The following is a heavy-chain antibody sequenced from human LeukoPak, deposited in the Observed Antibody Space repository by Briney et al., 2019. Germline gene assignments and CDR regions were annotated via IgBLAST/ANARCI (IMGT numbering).Heavy chain of an antibody. V-gene: IGHV1-2*02. Sequence: ASVKVSCKAYGYTFTGYYMHWVRQAPGQRLEWMGWINPNSGGTNYAQKFQGRVTMTRDTSITTAYMELSRLISDDTAVYYCARCPAPDMVWGVSYTYNWFDPWGHGTLVTVSS. CDR2: INPNSGGT. J-gene: IGHJ5*02. D-gene: IGHD3-10*01. CDR3: ARCPAPDMVWGVSYTYNWFDP. CDR1: GYTFTGYY.